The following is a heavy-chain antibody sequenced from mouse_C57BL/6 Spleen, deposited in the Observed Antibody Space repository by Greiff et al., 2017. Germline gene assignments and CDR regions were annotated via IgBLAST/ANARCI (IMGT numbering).Heavy chain of an antibody. CDR1: GYSITSGYD. CDR2: IRYSGST. Sequence: DVQLQESGPGMVKPSQSLSLTCTVTGYSITSGYDWHWIRHFPGNKLEWMGYIRYSGSTNYNPSLKSRISITHDTSKNHFFLKLNSVTAESTATYYCASGGGYPSYWGQGTLVTVSA. V-gene: IGHV3-1*01. J-gene: IGHJ3*01. D-gene: IGHD1-1*02. CDR3: ASGGGYPSY.